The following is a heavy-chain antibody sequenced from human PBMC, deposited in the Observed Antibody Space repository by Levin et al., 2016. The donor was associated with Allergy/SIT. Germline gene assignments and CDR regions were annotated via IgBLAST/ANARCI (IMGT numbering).Heavy chain of an antibody. CDR1: GGSISSYY. CDR3: ARHSWGSPEEYFDY. CDR2: IYDSGST. V-gene: IGHV4-59*08. Sequence: GSLRLSCTVSGGSISSYYWSWIRQPPGKGLEWIGYIYDSGSTNYNPSLKSRVTISADTSKNQFSLKVSSVTAAGTAVYYCARHSWGSPEEYFDYWGQGTLVTVSS. J-gene: IGHJ4*02. D-gene: IGHD7-27*01.